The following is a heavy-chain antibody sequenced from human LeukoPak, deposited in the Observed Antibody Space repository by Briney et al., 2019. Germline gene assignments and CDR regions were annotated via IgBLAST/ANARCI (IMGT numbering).Heavy chain of an antibody. D-gene: IGHD4-11*01. V-gene: IGHV4-59*11. CDR1: GASISSHY. Sequence: SETLSLTCTVSGASISSHYRSWIRQPPGKGLEWIGYVFYSGRTNYNPSLERRVTISVDSSKNQFSLKLNSVTAADRAVYYCARTYSSAGSHDYWSQGTLVTVSS. CDR3: ARTYSSAGSHDY. J-gene: IGHJ4*02. CDR2: VFYSGRT.